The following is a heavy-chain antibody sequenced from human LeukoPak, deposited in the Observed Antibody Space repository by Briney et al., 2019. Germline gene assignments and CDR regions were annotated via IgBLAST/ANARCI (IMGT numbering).Heavy chain of an antibody. CDR3: ARIDIVVVPAARYYYYGMDV. CDR2: INPNSGGT. D-gene: IGHD2-2*01. J-gene: IGHJ6*02. CDR1: GYTFTGYY. V-gene: IGHV1-2*02. Sequence: GASVKVSCKASGYTFTGYYMHWVRQAPGQGLEWMGWINPNSGGTNYAQKFQGRVTMTTDTSTSTAYMELRSLRSDDTAVYYCARIDIVVVPAARYYYYGMDVWGQGTTVTVSS.